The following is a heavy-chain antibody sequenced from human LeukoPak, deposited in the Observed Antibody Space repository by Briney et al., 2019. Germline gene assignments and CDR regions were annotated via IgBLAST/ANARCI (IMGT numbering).Heavy chain of an antibody. J-gene: IGHJ5*02. Sequence: SETLSLTCAVYGGSFSGYYWSWIRQPPGKGLEWIGEINHSGSTNYNPSLKSRVTISVDTSKNQFSLKLSSVTAADTAVYYCARAPATENWFDPWGQGTLVTASS. V-gene: IGHV4-34*01. CDR2: INHSGST. CDR1: GGSFSGYY. CDR3: ARAPATENWFDP.